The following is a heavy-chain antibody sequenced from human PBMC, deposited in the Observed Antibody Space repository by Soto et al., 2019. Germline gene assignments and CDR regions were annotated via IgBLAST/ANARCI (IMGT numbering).Heavy chain of an antibody. V-gene: IGHV4-34*01. Sequence: SETLSLTCAVYGGSFSGYYWSWIRQPPGKGLEWIGEINHSGSTNYNPSLKSRVTISVDTSKNQFSLKLSSVTAADTAVYYCARGFRGSGSYPNKWFDPWGQGTLVTVSS. D-gene: IGHD3-10*01. CDR2: INHSGST. CDR1: GGSFSGYY. CDR3: ARGFRGSGSYPNKWFDP. J-gene: IGHJ5*02.